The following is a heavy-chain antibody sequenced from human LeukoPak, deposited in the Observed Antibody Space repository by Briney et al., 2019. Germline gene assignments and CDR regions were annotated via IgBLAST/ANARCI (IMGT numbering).Heavy chain of an antibody. V-gene: IGHV1-3*01. D-gene: IGHD3-22*01. CDR1: GYTFTNYA. Sequence: ASVKVSCKASGYTFTNYAIHWVRQAPGQRLEWMGWINAGNGNTKYSQKFQGRVTITRDTSASTAYMELSSLRSEDTAVYYCARVTTVLGYYYDSSGYYWDAFDIWGQGTMVTVST. CDR3: ARVTTVLGYYYDSSGYYWDAFDI. CDR2: INAGNGNT. J-gene: IGHJ3*02.